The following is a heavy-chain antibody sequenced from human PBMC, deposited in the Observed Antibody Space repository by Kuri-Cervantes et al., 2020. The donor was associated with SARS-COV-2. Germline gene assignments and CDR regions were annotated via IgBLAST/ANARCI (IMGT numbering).Heavy chain of an antibody. D-gene: IGHD6-19*01. J-gene: IGHJ6*02. V-gene: IGHV4-34*01. CDR2: IKHSGST. Sequence: ESLRLSSAVYGGSFSGYYWSWIRQPPGKGLEWIGEIKHSGSTNYNPSLKSRVTISVDTSKNQFSLKLSSVTAADTAVYYCARGVGAAVAGTLITFYYYYGMDVWGQGTTVTVSS. CDR3: ARGVGAAVAGTLITFYYYYGMDV. CDR1: GGSFSGYY.